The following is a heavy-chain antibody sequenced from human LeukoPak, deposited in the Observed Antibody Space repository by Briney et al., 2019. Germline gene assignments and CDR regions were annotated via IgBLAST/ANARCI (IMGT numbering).Heavy chain of an antibody. Sequence: ASVKVSCKASGYTFTGYYMHWVRRAPGQGLEWMGWINPNSGATNYPQKFQGRVTMTGDTSISKAYMELSSLRSDDTAVYYCARGEVDSSGWDCFHFWGQGTLVTASS. CDR2: INPNSGAT. J-gene: IGHJ4*02. CDR3: ARGEVDSSGWDCFHF. D-gene: IGHD6-19*01. V-gene: IGHV1-2*02. CDR1: GYTFTGYY.